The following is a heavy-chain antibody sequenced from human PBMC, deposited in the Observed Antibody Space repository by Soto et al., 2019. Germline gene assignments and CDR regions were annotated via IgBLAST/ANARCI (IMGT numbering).Heavy chain of an antibody. CDR1: DFSFSSYP. Sequence: GRDLLLSCSGSDFSFSSYPMHVVGQGTGEGLEWISAIETAGDTFYLGSVKGRFTISRENAKNSLYRQMDSLSGGDTAVYHCARGRLVVSGLKAGGKGTTLTVPS. CDR2: IETAGDT. V-gene: IGHV3-13*01. J-gene: IGHJ6*04. CDR3: ARGRLVVSGLKA. D-gene: IGHD2-2*01.